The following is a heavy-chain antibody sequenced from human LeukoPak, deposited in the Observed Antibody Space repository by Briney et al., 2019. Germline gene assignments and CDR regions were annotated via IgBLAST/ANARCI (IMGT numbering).Heavy chain of an antibody. Sequence: PSETLSLTCTVSGGSISSGNYYWSWIRQPAGKGLEWIGRIYISGSTNYNPSLKSRVTISVDRSKNQFSLKLSSVTAADTAVYYCARDYTEELRFLEWLRSPNWFDPWGQGTLVTVSS. CDR3: ARDYTEELRFLEWLRSPNWFDP. D-gene: IGHD3-3*01. J-gene: IGHJ5*02. CDR1: GGSISSGNYY. CDR2: IYISGST. V-gene: IGHV4-61*02.